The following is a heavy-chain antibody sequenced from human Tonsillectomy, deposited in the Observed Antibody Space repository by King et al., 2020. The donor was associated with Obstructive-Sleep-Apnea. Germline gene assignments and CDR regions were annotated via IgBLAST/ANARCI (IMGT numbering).Heavy chain of an antibody. CDR3: VRRHYTGWYLDT. J-gene: IGHJ4*02. CDR1: GGSISSRTYY. V-gene: IGHV4-39*01. Sequence: QLQQSGPGLVRPSETMSLSCTFSGGSISSRTYYWGWIRQPPGKGLEWIGSIYNSGSTYYNPSLKGRATISMDTSQNQFSLNLKTVTAADTAVYFCVRRHYTGWYLDTWGQGALVTVSS. D-gene: IGHD3-3*01. CDR2: IYNSGST.